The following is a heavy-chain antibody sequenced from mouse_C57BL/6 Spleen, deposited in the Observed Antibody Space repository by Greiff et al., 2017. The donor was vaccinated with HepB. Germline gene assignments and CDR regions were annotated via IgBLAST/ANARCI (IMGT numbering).Heavy chain of an antibody. J-gene: IGHJ2*01. CDR3: ARRDPGYYPDY. V-gene: IGHV1-26*01. CDR1: GYTFTDYY. CDR2: INPNNGGT. D-gene: IGHD3-3*01. Sequence: EVQLQQSGPELVKPGASVKISCKASGYTFTDYYMNWVKQSHGKSLEWIGDINPNNGGTSYNQKFKGKATLTVDKSSSTAYMELRSLTSEDSAVYYCARRDPGYYPDYWGQGTTLTVSS.